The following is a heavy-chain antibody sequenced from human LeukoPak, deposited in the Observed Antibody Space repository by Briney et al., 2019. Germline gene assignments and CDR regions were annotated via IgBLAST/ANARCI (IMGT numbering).Heavy chain of an antibody. Sequence: PSETLSLTCAVYGGSFSGYYWSWIRQPPGKGLEWIGEINHSGSTNYNPSLKSRVTISVDTSKNQFSLKLSSVTAADTAVYYCARGRPYYDILTSYSRGHWFDPWGQGTLVTVSS. CDR3: ARGRPYYDILTSYSRGHWFDP. CDR1: GGSFSGYY. J-gene: IGHJ5*02. V-gene: IGHV4-34*01. D-gene: IGHD3-9*01. CDR2: INHSGST.